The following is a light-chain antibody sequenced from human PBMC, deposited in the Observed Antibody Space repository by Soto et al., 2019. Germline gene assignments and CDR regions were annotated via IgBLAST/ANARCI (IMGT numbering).Light chain of an antibody. CDR3: QQHNSRPPWT. CDR1: QSVSSN. J-gene: IGKJ1*01. Sequence: VAPPSPAPVSVPPGTGGPLSCRASQSVSSNLAWYQQKPGQAPRLLIYGASTRATGIPARLGGSGSGTELSLPTTSRQPEDVALYYCQQHNSRPPWTFGQGTKGDIK. CDR2: GAS. V-gene: IGKV3-15*01.